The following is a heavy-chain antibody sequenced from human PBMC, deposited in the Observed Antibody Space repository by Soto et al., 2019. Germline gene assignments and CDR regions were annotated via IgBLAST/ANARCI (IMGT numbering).Heavy chain of an antibody. J-gene: IGHJ4*02. D-gene: IGHD6-19*01. CDR2: IIPIFGTA. CDR1: GGTFSSYA. V-gene: IGHV1-69*13. Sequence: EASVKVSCKASGGTFSSYAISWVRQAPGQGLEWMGGIIPIFGTANYAQKFQGRVTITADESTSTAYMELSSLRSEDTAVYYCARAVVEDSSGWYSYYFDYWGQGTLVTVSS. CDR3: ARAVVEDSSGWYSYYFDY.